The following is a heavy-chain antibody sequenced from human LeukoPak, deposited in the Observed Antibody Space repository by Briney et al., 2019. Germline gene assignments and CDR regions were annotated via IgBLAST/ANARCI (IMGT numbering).Heavy chain of an antibody. CDR3: ATPAVPAAGTLAFDI. Sequence: PSETLSLTCTVSGGSISSSSYYWGWIRQPPGKGLEWIGSIYYSGSTYYNPSLKSRVTISVDTSKNQFSLKLSSVTAADTAVYYCATPAVPAAGTLAFDIWGQGTMVTVSS. D-gene: IGHD6-13*01. V-gene: IGHV4-39*01. CDR2: IYYSGST. J-gene: IGHJ3*02. CDR1: GGSISSSSYY.